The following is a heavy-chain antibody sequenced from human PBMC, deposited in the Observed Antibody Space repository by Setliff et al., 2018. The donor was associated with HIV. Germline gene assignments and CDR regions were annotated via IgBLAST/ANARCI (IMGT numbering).Heavy chain of an antibody. CDR2: MNPNSGVS. V-gene: IGHV1-8*01. D-gene: IGHD3-10*01. Sequence: GASVKVSCKASATFTNVDIHWLRRATGQGLEWMGWMNPNSGVSGYGLKFQGRVTMTRDTSISTAYMELSSLTSEDTAVYYCARGKGVGGVIITGGLDVWGKGTTVTVSS. CDR1: ATFTNVD. CDR3: ARGKGVGGVIITGGLDV. J-gene: IGHJ6*04.